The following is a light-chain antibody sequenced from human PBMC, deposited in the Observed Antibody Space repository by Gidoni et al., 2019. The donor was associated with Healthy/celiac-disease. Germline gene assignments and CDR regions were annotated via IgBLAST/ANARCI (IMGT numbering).Light chain of an antibody. J-gene: IGLJ2*01. CDR2: GNS. V-gene: IGLV1-40*01. Sequence: QSVLTHPPSVSGAPGQRVTISCTGTSSHIGAGYVVHWYQQLPGTAPKLLIYGNSNRPSGVPDRFSGSKSGTSASLAITGLQAEDEADYYCQSYDSSLSGVVFGGGTKLTVL. CDR3: QSYDSSLSGVV. CDR1: SSHIGAGYV.